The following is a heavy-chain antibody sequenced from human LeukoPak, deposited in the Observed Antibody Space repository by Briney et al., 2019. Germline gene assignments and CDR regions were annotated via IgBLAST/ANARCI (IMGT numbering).Heavy chain of an antibody. J-gene: IGHJ4*02. CDR3: AREITMIGGRWGYFDY. CDR1: GFTVSSNY. CDR2: IYSGGST. V-gene: IGHV3-66*02. D-gene: IGHD3-22*01. Sequence: PGGSLRLSCAASGFTVSSNYMSWVRQAPGEGLEWVSVIYSGGSTYYADSVQGRFTISRDNSKNTQYLQMNNLRAKGTAVYYCAREITMIGGRWGYFDYWGQGTLVTVSS.